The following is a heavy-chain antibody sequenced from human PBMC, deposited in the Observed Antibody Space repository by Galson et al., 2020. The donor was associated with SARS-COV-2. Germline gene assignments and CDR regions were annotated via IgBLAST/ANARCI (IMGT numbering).Heavy chain of an antibody. D-gene: IGHD1-1*01. V-gene: IGHV4-59*01. CDR3: ARDQYQLGWVGFDP. CDR2: IYYSGST. J-gene: IGHJ5*02. Sequence: SETLSLTCTVSGGSISSYYWSWIRQPPGKGLEWIGYIYYSGSTNYNPSLKSRVTISVDTSKNQFSLKLSSVTAADTAVYYCARDQYQLGWVGFDPWGQGTLVTVSS. CDR1: GGSISSYY.